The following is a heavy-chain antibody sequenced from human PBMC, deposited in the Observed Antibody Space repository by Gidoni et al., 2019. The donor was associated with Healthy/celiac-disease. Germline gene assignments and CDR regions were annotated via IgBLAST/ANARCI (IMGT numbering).Heavy chain of an antibody. V-gene: IGHV4-30-2*01. J-gene: IGHJ5*02. D-gene: IGHD1-7*01. Sequence: QLQLQESASGLVKPSQTLSLTCPVSRRSISSGGYSWSCIRQPTGKGLEWIGYIYHSWSTYYNPTLKSRVTISVDRSKNQFSLKRSSVTAADTAVYDCARATGTTNNWFDPWGQGTLVTVSS. CDR1: RRSISSGGYS. CDR3: ARATGTTNNWFDP. CDR2: IYHSWST.